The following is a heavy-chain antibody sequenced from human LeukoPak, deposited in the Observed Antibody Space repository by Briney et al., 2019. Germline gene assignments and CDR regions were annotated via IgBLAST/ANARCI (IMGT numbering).Heavy chain of an antibody. Sequence: ASVKVSCKASGYMFSAYYINWVRQSPGLGLDWLGWINPNSGGTNYAQKFQGRVSMTSDSSISTAYLELNSLRSDDTAIYFCARLNSGNLRGILYWGQGSLVTVSS. CDR2: INPNSGGT. D-gene: IGHD3-10*01. J-gene: IGHJ4*02. CDR3: ARLNSGNLRGILY. CDR1: GYMFSAYY. V-gene: IGHV1-2*02.